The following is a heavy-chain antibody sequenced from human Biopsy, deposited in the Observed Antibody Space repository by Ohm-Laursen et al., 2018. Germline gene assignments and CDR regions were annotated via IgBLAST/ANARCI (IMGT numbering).Heavy chain of an antibody. V-gene: IGHV4-39*01. D-gene: IGHD3-3*01. Sequence: GTLSLTCTVSGGSISDSTYHWGWIRQSPGKGLEWIGNIYYSGNTDYSPSLKSRVTISVDTSNNQFSLKLRSVTAADTAIYYCARQVDFWSGYVDYWGQGTLVAVSS. J-gene: IGHJ4*02. CDR1: GGSISDSTYH. CDR2: IYYSGNT. CDR3: ARQVDFWSGYVDY.